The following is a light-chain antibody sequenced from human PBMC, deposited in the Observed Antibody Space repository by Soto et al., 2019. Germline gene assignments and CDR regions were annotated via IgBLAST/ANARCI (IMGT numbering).Light chain of an antibody. CDR1: QSVGRDY. J-gene: IGKJ2*03. CDR3: QQYGLSPLYS. CDR2: GVS. Sequence: EVVLTQSPGTLSLSPGERASLSCRASQSVGRDYLSWYQHKPGQAPRLLIYGVSLRATDIPERFSGSGSGTVFTLTINTVYPEDFAVYYCQQYGLSPLYSFGQGTRLEI. V-gene: IGKV3-20*01.